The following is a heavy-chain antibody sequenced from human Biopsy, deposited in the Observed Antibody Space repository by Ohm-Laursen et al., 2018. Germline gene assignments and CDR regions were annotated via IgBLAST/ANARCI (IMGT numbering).Heavy chain of an antibody. D-gene: IGHD1-1*01. CDR3: ARTRAHNFGALEF. CDR2: IDWDDDK. V-gene: IGHV2-70*04. Sequence: TQTLTLTCSFSGLSLSSTGMRISWVRQPPGTALECLGRIDWDDDKFYSPSLETRLSLSKDTTTNQVVLTLTDVDPEDTATYYCARTRAHNFGALEFWGQGILVTVSS. CDR1: GLSLSSTGMR. J-gene: IGHJ4*01.